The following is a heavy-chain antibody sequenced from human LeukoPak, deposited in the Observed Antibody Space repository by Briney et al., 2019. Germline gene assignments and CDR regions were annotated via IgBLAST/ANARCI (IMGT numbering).Heavy chain of an antibody. CDR1: GYTFTSYG. J-gene: IGHJ5*02. Sequence: ASVKVSCQASGYTFTSYGISWVRQAPGQGLEWMGWISAYNGNTNYAQKLQGRVTMTTDTSTSTAYMELRSLRSDDTAVYYCARAESSSWYFWFDPWGRGTLVTVSS. D-gene: IGHD6-13*01. V-gene: IGHV1-18*04. CDR2: ISAYNGNT. CDR3: ARAESSSWYFWFDP.